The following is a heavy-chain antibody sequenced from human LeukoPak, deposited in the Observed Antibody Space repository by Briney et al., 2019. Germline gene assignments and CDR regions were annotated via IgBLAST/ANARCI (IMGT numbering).Heavy chain of an antibody. CDR1: GFTFSSYA. J-gene: IGHJ5*02. V-gene: IGHV3-23*01. CDR2: ISGSGGST. D-gene: IGHD4-17*01. CDR3: AQDEGGDYDFPLGRWFDP. Sequence: GGSLRLSCAASGFTFSSYAMSWVRQAPGKGLEWVSAISGSGGSTYYADSVKGRFTISRDNSKNTLYLQMNSLRAEDTAVYYCAQDEGGDYDFPLGRWFDPWGQGTLVTVSS.